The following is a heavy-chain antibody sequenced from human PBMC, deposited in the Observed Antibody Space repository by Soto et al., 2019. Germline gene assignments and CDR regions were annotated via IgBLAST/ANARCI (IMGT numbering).Heavy chain of an antibody. CDR2: ISDSGGTT. V-gene: IGHV3-23*01. Sequence: GSLRLSCAASGFTFSSCAMSWVRQAPGMGLQWVSAISDSGGTTYYADSVRGRFTISRDNSKSTLYLQLNSLGAEDTAVYYCAKDRPAAGSQWLVPIWGRGTPVTVSS. CDR1: GFTFSSCA. CDR3: AKDRPAAGSQWLVPI. J-gene: IGHJ4*02. D-gene: IGHD6-19*01.